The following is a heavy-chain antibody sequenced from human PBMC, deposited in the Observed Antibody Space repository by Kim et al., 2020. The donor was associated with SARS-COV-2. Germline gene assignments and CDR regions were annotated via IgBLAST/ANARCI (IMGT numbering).Heavy chain of an antibody. D-gene: IGHD2-8*02. V-gene: IGHV6-1*01. J-gene: IGHJ4*02. CDR2: Y. Sequence: YNYELSVKSRITINPDTSKNQCSPQLNSVTPEDTAVYYCARITGGSPDYWGQGTLVTVSS. CDR3: ARITGGSPDY.